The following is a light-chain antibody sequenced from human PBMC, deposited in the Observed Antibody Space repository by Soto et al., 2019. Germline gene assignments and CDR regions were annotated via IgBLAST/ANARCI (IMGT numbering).Light chain of an antibody. CDR1: QSVSSSY. CDR2: GAS. Sequence: EIVLTQSPGTLSLSPVERATLSCRASQSVSSSYLAWYQQKPGQAPRLLIYGASSRATGIPDRFSGSGSGTDFTLTISRLEPEDFAVYYCQQYGSSPLFTFGPGTKEDIK. CDR3: QQYGSSPLFT. V-gene: IGKV3-20*01. J-gene: IGKJ3*01.